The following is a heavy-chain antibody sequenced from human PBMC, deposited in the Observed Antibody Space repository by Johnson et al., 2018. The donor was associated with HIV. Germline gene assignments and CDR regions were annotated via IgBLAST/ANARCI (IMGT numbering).Heavy chain of an antibody. J-gene: IGHJ3*02. D-gene: IGHD4-23*01. Sequence: QVQLVESGGGVVQPGGSLRLSCVASGFSFSGYGMHWVRQAPGKGLVWVSRIYSDGSDTAYADSVKGRFTISRDNAKNTLYLKMNSLRAEDTAVYYFAKDLRRWGAFANAFEIWGQGTIVNVAA. CDR1: GFSFSGYG. CDR3: AKDLRRWGAFANAFEI. CDR2: IYSDGSDT. V-gene: IGHV3-NL1*01.